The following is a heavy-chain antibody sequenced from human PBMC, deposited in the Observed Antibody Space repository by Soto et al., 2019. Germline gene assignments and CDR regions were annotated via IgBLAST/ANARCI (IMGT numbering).Heavy chain of an antibody. CDR2: MWPSGGT. V-gene: IGHV4-4*02. CDR1: GVSIGSPNW. J-gene: IGHJ5*02. CDR3: ARCLHCSNGGLFDP. D-gene: IGHD2-8*01. Sequence: SETLSLTCAVSGVSIGSPNWWTWVRQAPGKGLEWIGEMWPSGGTTYNPSLRNRVTISVDNSKNHLSLTLTSVTAADTVIYYCARCLHCSNGGLFDPWGQGALVTVSS.